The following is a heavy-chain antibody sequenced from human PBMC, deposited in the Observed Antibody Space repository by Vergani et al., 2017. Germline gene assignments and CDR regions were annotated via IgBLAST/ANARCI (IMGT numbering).Heavy chain of an antibody. CDR2: INSDGDST. D-gene: IGHD1-26*01. Sequence: VQLVESGGGLVQPGGSLRLSCTASGFTFSNYWMQWVRQAPGKGLMWVSHINSDGDSTSYADSVKGRFTISRDNAKNTLYLQMDSLRAEDTAVYYCARDGWELLDYFYYMDVWGKGTTVTVSS. CDR1: GFTFSNYW. CDR3: ARDGWELLDYFYYMDV. J-gene: IGHJ6*03. V-gene: IGHV3-74*01.